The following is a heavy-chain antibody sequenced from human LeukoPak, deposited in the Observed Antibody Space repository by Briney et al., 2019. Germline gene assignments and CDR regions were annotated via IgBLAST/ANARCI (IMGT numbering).Heavy chain of an antibody. V-gene: IGHV4-28*05. D-gene: IGHD4-17*01. CDR3: ARKATTGPTKAAFDI. Sequence: SDTLSLTCAVSGYSISSSNYWAWIRQPPGKGLEWIGHIYYSGSIYYNPSLKSRVTMSVDTSKNQFSLKLSSVTAVDTAVYYCARKATTGPTKAAFDIWRQGTMVTVSS. J-gene: IGHJ3*02. CDR1: GYSISSSNY. CDR2: IYYSGSI.